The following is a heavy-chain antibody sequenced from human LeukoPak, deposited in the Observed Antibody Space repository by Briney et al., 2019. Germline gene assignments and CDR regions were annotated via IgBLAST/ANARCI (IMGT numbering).Heavy chain of an antibody. J-gene: IGHJ3*02. CDR3: ARDLGPGTAYAFDI. CDR1: GGSISSYY. CDR2: IYTSGST. Sequence: SETLSLTYTVSGGSISSYYWSWIRQPAGKGLEWIGRIYTSGSTNYNPSLKSRVTMSVDTSKNQFSLKLSSVTAADTAVYYCARDLGPGTAYAFDIWGQGTMVTVSS. V-gene: IGHV4-4*07. D-gene: IGHD1-1*01.